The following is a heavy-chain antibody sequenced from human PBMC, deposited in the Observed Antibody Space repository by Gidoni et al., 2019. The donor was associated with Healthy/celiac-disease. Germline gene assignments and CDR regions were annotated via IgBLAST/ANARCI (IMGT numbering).Heavy chain of an antibody. CDR1: GFTFRIYA. J-gene: IGHJ4*02. Sequence: EGQLLESGGGLVQPGGSLRLTCSASGFTFRIYAMSWVRQAPRKGLGCVSAISGSGGSTYYADSVKSRFTISRDNSKNTLYLQMNSLRAEDTAVYYCAKMGYGDSPYFDYWGQGTLVTVSS. CDR2: ISGSGGST. V-gene: IGHV3-23*01. D-gene: IGHD4-17*01. CDR3: AKMGYGDSPYFDY.